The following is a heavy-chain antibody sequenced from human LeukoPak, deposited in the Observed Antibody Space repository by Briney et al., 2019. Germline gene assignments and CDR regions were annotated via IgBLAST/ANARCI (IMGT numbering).Heavy chain of an antibody. D-gene: IGHD6-13*01. CDR3: ARGAPGYSSRPITY. V-gene: IGHV3-11*04. CDR2: ISSSGSTI. Sequence: GGSLRLSCAASGFTFSDYYVSWIRQAPGKGLEWVSCISSSGSTIYYADSVKGRFTISRDNAKNSLYLQMNSLRAEDTAVYYCARGAPGYSSRPITYWGQGTLVTVSS. CDR1: GFTFSDYY. J-gene: IGHJ4*02.